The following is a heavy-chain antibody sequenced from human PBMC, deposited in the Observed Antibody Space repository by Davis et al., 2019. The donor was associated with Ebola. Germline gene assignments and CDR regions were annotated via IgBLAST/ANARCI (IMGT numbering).Heavy chain of an antibody. Sequence: GGSLRLPCAVSRITFTSYSMHWVRLAPGKGPVWVAVISYDGSNTLYADSVEGRFIISRDNSKKTVYLQMNSLRAEDTAIYYCARDVNYYDSVGYYYGYYFYYWGQGTLVTVSS. D-gene: IGHD3-22*01. CDR3: ARDVNYYDSVGYYYGYYFYY. CDR1: RITFTSYS. CDR2: ISYDGSNT. J-gene: IGHJ4*02. V-gene: IGHV3-30*04.